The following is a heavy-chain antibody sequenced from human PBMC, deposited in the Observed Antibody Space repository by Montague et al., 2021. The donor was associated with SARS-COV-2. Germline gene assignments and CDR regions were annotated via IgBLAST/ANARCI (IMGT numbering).Heavy chain of an antibody. CDR1: GGSFSGYY. V-gene: IGHV4-34*01. CDR2: ISQSGRT. D-gene: IGHD3-10*01. J-gene: IGHJ4*02. Sequence: SETLSLTCAVYGGSFSGYYWSWIRQPPEKGLEWIGEISQSGRTNNNPSLKSRVLISVDTSKNQFSLKLSSVTAADTAVYYCARRGSSVWGVTVSAELDYWGQGILVIVSS. CDR3: ARRGSSVWGVTVSAELDY.